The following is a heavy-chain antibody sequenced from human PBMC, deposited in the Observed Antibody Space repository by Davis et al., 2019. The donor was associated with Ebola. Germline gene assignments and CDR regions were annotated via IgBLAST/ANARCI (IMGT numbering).Heavy chain of an antibody. D-gene: IGHD6-13*01. V-gene: IGHV1-2*02. Sequence: ASVKVSCKASGYTFTGYYIHWVRQAPGQGLEWMGWINPNSGGTNYAQKFQGRVTMTRDTSISTAYMELSSLRSDDTAVYYCARDLEVRDGSSWSYYYYYMDVWGKGTTVTVSS. CDR2: INPNSGGT. CDR1: GYTFTGYY. J-gene: IGHJ6*03. CDR3: ARDLEVRDGSSWSYYYYYMDV.